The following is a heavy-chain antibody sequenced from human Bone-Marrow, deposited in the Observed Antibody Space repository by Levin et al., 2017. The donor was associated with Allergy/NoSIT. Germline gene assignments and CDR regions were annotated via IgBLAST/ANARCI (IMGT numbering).Heavy chain of an antibody. CDR2: ISYDGSNK. Sequence: GESLKISCAASGFTFSSYAMHWVRQAPGKGLEWVAVISYDGSNKYYADSVKGRFTISRDNSKNTLYLQMNSLRAEDTAVYYCARAPWFIYFDYWGQGTLVTVSS. CDR1: GFTFSSYA. V-gene: IGHV3-30-3*01. D-gene: IGHD3-10*01. CDR3: ARAPWFIYFDY. J-gene: IGHJ4*02.